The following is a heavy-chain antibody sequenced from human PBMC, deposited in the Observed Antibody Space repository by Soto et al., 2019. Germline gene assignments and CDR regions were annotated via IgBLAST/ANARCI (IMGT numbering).Heavy chain of an antibody. CDR3: ARQPDPAQNWYDP. CDR1: GFTISTYW. D-gene: IGHD2-2*01. V-gene: IGHV3-74*01. J-gene: IGHJ5*02. CDR2: IKSDGRVT. Sequence: EGSLRLSCAASGFTISTYWMHCVRQAPGTGLVWVSRIKSDGRVTNYVDSVEGRFTISRDNAKNTVYLQMNNLRAEDTAMYSCARQPDPAQNWYDPLSQGTMVTVSS.